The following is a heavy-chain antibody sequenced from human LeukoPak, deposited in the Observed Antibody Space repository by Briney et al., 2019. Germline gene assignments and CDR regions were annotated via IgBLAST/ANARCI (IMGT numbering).Heavy chain of an antibody. Sequence: GGSLRLSCAASGFTFSSYWMSWVRQAPGKGLEWVANIKQDGSEKYYVDPVKGRFTISRDNAKNSLYLQMNSLRAEDTAVYYCARARYPKYYYGSGRTNWFDPWGQGTLVTVSS. CDR1: GFTFSSYW. CDR3: ARARYPKYYYGSGRTNWFDP. CDR2: IKQDGSEK. V-gene: IGHV3-7*01. J-gene: IGHJ5*02. D-gene: IGHD3-10*01.